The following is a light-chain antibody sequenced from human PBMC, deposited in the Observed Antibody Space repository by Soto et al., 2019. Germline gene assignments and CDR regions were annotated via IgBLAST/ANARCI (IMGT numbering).Light chain of an antibody. CDR2: GNS. CDR1: SSNIGACYD. J-gene: IGLJ2*01. V-gene: IGLV1-40*01. CDR3: QSYDSGLGGYVV. Sequence: QSVLTQPPSVSGAPGQRVTISCTGSSSNIGACYDVHWYQQLPGTAPKLLVYGNSNRPSGVPDRFSGSKSGTSASLAITGRQAEDEADYYCQSYDSGLGGYVVFGGGIKVTVL.